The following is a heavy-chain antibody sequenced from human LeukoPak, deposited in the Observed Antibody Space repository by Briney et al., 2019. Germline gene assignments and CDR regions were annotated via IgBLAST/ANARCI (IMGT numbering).Heavy chain of an antibody. J-gene: IGHJ4*02. D-gene: IGHD2-2*02. Sequence: ASVKVSCTVSGYTLTELSMHWVRQAPGKGLEWMGGFDPEDGETIYAQKFQGRVTMTEDTSTDTAYMELSSLRSEDTAVYYCATMRYCSSTSCYTDFDYWGQGTLVTVSS. V-gene: IGHV1-24*01. CDR2: FDPEDGET. CDR1: GYTLTELS. CDR3: ATMRYCSSTSCYTDFDY.